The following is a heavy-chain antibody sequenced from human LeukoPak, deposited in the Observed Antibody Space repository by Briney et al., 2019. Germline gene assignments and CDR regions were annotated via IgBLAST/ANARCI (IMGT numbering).Heavy chain of an antibody. D-gene: IGHD6-19*01. CDR3: AKGYSSGWTPFDY. CDR2: IGDSGEIE. J-gene: IGHJ4*02. CDR1: GLILRGHA. Sequence: GGSLRLSCEASGLILRGHAMSWVRQAPGKGLEWVSGIGDSGEIERYADSAKGRFTISRDNFRNTVYLEMRSLRPEDTAVYYCAKGYSSGWTPFDYWGQGTQVTVSS. V-gene: IGHV3-23*01.